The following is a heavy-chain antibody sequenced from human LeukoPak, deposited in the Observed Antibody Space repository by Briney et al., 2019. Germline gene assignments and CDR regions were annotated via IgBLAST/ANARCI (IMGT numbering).Heavy chain of an antibody. V-gene: IGHV3-7*01. J-gene: IGHJ4*02. CDR3: ARGGRPDY. CDR2: IKEDGREK. D-gene: IGHD3-10*01. CDR1: GGSISSGGYY. Sequence: ETLSLTCTVSGGSISSGGYYWSWVRQAPGKGLECVANIKEDGREKYYVDSVKGRFTISRDNAKNSLYLQMSSLRAEDTAVYYCARGGRPDYWGQGTLVTVSS.